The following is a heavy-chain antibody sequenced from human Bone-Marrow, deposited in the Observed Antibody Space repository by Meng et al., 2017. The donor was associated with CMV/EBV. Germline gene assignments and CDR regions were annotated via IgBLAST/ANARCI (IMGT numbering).Heavy chain of an antibody. J-gene: IGHJ4*02. CDR3: ASPIAVAGYYFDY. V-gene: IGHV1-69*12. D-gene: IGHD6-19*01. CDR1: GGTFSSYA. Sequence: QVQLGQAGAGGMKRGSSVKVSCKASGGTFSSYAISWVRQAPGQGLEWMGGINPIFGTANYAQKFQGRVTITADESTSTAYMELSSLRSEDTAVYYCASPIAVAGYYFDYWGQGTLVTVSS. CDR2: INPIFGTA.